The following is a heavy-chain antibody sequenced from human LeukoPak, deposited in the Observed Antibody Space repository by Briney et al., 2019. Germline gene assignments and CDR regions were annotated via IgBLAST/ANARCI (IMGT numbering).Heavy chain of an antibody. D-gene: IGHD6-19*01. Sequence: GGSLRLSCSASGFTFSTYAMHWVRQAPGKGLEYVSAISSNVDNTYYADSVKGRFTISRDNSKNTLYLQMSSLRAEDTAVYYCVKDGRGWLVDYWGQGTLVTVSS. V-gene: IGHV3-64D*06. J-gene: IGHJ4*02. CDR3: VKDGRGWLVDY. CDR1: GFTFSTYA. CDR2: ISSNVDNT.